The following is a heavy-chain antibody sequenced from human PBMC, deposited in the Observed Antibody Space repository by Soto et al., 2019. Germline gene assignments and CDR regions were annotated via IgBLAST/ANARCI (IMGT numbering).Heavy chain of an antibody. J-gene: IGHJ4*02. CDR1: GGSISSGIYY. V-gene: IGHV4-31*03. CDR3: ARGCFYREIDQ. CDR2: IYDSENT. Sequence: QVQLQESGPGLVKPSQTLSLTCPVSGGSISSGIYYWNWIRQHPGKGLEWIGYIYDSENTYYNPSLTSRVAIALDTSKNQFTLDQSSVTAADPAVYYCARGCFYREIDQWGQGSLVTAS. D-gene: IGHD1-26*01.